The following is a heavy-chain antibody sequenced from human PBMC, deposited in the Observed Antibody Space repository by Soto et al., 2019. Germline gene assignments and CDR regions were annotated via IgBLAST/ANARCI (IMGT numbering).Heavy chain of an antibody. CDR2: ISGSGGST. Sequence: GGSLRLSCAASGFTFSSYAMSWVRQAPGKGLEWVSAISGSGGSTYYADSVKGRFTISRDNSKNTLYLQMNSLRAEDTAVYYCAKARGVEWLVFLDYWGQGTLVTVSS. D-gene: IGHD6-19*01. CDR3: AKARGVEWLVFLDY. CDR1: GFTFSSYA. J-gene: IGHJ4*02. V-gene: IGHV3-23*01.